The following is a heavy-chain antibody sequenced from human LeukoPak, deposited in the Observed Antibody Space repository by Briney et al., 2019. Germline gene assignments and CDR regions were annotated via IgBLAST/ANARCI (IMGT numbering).Heavy chain of an antibody. J-gene: IGHJ4*02. CDR2: IYHSGTT. Sequence: SETLSLTCSVSGGSMKDYYWSWIRQPPGKGLEWIGSIYHSGTTYYNPSLKSRVTISVDTSKNQFSLKLSSVTAADTAVYYCTRVGVGATNPLRWGQGTLVTVSS. CDR3: TRVGVGATNPLR. CDR1: GGSMKDYY. V-gene: IGHV4-38-2*02. D-gene: IGHD1-26*01.